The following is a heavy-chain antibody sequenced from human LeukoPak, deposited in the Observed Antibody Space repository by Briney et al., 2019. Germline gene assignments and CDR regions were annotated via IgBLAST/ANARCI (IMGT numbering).Heavy chain of an antibody. CDR3: AREGVVVVPAASGGAFDI. Sequence: GGSLRLSCAASGFTFDDYAMHWVRQAPGKGLEWVSLISWDGGSTYYADSVKGRFTISRDNAKNSLYLQMNSLRAEDTAVYYCAREGVVVVPAASGGAFDIWGQGTMVTVSS. CDR2: ISWDGGST. D-gene: IGHD2-2*01. J-gene: IGHJ3*02. V-gene: IGHV3-43D*03. CDR1: GFTFDDYA.